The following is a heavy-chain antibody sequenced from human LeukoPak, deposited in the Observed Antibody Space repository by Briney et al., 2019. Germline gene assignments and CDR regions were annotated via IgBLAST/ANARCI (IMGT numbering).Heavy chain of an antibody. CDR1: GGSISSYY. J-gene: IGHJ3*02. V-gene: IGHV4-59*12. CDR2: IYYSGST. Sequence: PSETLSLTCTVSGGSISSYYWSWIRQPPGKGLEWIGYIYYSGSTNYNPSLKSRVTMSVDTSKNQFSLKLSSATAADTAVYYCAREVTRITMIVVDAFDIWGQGTMVTVSS. CDR3: AREVTRITMIVVDAFDI. D-gene: IGHD3-22*01.